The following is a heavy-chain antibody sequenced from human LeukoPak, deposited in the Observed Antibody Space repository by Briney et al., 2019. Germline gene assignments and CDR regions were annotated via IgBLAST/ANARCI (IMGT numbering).Heavy chain of an antibody. CDR2: IYSGGST. J-gene: IGHJ3*02. D-gene: IGHD6-19*01. Sequence: PGGSLRLSCAASGFTVSSNYMSWVRQAPGKGLEWVSVIYSGGSTYYADSVKGRFTISRDNSKNTLYLQMNSLRAEDTAVYYCARDVPGDSGWDGAFDIWGQGTMVTVSS. CDR3: ARDVPGDSGWDGAFDI. V-gene: IGHV3-53*01. CDR1: GFTVSSNY.